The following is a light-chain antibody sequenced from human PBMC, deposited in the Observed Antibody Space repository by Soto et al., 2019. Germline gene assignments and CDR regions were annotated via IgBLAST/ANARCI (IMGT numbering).Light chain of an antibody. J-gene: IGKJ1*01. Sequence: VIGMSQSPSLLSASAGDRGTRSCRMSQGISRYLAWYQQKPGKAPELLIYAASTLQSGVPSRFSGSGSGTDFTLTISRLEPEDFAVYYCQQYGSSPGWTFGQGTKVDIK. CDR2: AAS. V-gene: IGKV1D-8*03. CDR1: QGISRY. CDR3: QQYGSSPGWT.